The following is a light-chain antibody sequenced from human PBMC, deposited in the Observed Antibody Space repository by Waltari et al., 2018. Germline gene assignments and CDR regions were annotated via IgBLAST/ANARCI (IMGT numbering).Light chain of an antibody. V-gene: IGLV3-19*01. Sequence: SSELTQDPAVSVALGQTVRITCQGDSLRSYYASWYQQKPGQAPVLVIYGKNNRPSGIPDRFSGSSSGNTASLTITGAQAEDEADYYCNSLYSSGNHLVFGGGTKLTLL. CDR2: GKN. CDR3: NSLYSSGNHLV. CDR1: SLRSYY. J-gene: IGLJ2*01.